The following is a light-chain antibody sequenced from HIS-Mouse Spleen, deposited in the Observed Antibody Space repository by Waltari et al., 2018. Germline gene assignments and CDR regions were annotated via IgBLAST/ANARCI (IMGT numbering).Light chain of an antibody. CDR2: KAS. V-gene: IGKV1-5*03. CDR1: QSISSW. CDR3: QQYNSYQYT. Sequence: DIQMTQSPSTLSASVGDRVTITCRASQSISSWLAWYQQKPVKAPKLLIYKASSLESGVPSRFSGSGSGTEFTLTISSLQPDDFATYYCQQYNSYQYTFGQGTKLEIK. J-gene: IGKJ2*01.